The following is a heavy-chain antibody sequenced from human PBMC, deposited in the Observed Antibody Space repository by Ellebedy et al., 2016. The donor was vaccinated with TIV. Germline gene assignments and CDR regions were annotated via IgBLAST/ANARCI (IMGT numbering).Heavy chain of an antibody. D-gene: IGHD6-19*01. CDR3: AKVYSSGWYVRGDFDL. J-gene: IGHJ2*01. CDR2: ISGSGGST. V-gene: IGHV3-23*01. CDR1: GFTSSNYA. Sequence: PGGSLRLSCAASGFTSSNYAMSWVRQAPGKGLEWVSAISGSGGSTYYADSVKGRFAISRDNSKNTLYLQMNSLRAEDTAEYYCAKVYSSGWYVRGDFDLWGRGTLVTVSS.